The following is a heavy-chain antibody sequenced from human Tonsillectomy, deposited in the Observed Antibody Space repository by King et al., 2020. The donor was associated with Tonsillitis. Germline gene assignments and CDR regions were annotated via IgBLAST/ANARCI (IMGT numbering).Heavy chain of an antibody. J-gene: IGHJ4*02. Sequence: VQLVESGGGLVQPGGSLRLSCAASGFTFNSYEMNWVRQAPGKGLEWVSYISSSGSSIYYAASVKGRFTISRDNAKNSLYLQMNSLRAEDTAVYYCARLYSSSSGRACDYWGQGTLVTVSS. CDR2: ISSSGSSI. CDR1: GFTFNSYE. D-gene: IGHD6-6*01. CDR3: ARLYSSSSGRACDY. V-gene: IGHV3-48*03.